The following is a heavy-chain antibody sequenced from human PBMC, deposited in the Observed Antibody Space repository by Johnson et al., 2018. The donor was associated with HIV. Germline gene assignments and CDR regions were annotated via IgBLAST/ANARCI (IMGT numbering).Heavy chain of an antibody. V-gene: IGHV3-20*04. CDR3: ARRARDTSTWLGGSLNAFDI. Sequence: VLLVESGGGVVQPGRSLRLSCAASGFTFDDYGMSWVRQAPGKGLEWVSGINWNSGSIGYADSVKGRFTISRDNAKNSLYLQMNTLRAEDTAVYYCARRARDTSTWLGGSLNAFDIWCQGTMVTVSS. CDR2: INWNSGSI. CDR1: GFTFDDYG. J-gene: IGHJ3*02. D-gene: IGHD6-13*01.